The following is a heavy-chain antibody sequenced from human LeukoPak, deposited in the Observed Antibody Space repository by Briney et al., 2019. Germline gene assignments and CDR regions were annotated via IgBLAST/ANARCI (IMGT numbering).Heavy chain of an antibody. V-gene: IGHV1-69*13. CDR3: ATPASIVVVPAAIKYYYHYYGMDV. D-gene: IGHD2-2*01. CDR1: GGTFSSYA. CDR2: IIPIFGTA. Sequence: ASVKVSCKASGGTFSSYAISWVRQAPGQGLEWMGGIIPIFGTANYAQKFQGRVTITADESTSTAYMELSSLRSEDTAVYYCATPASIVVVPAAIKYYYHYYGMDVWGQGTTVTVSS. J-gene: IGHJ6*02.